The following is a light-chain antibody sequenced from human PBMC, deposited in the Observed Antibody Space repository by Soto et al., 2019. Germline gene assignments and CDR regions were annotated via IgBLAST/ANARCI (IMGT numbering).Light chain of an antibody. CDR1: QTFLYSSNNKNH. CDR3: QQYYSTPRT. CDR2: WAS. J-gene: IGKJ1*01. V-gene: IGKV4-1*01. Sequence: DIVMTQSPDSLSVSLGERATINCKASQTFLYSSNNKNHLAWYQQRPGQPPKLLFSWASTRESGVPDRFSASGSGTDFTLSIGSLQAEDVAVYYCQQYYSTPRTFGQGTKVDI.